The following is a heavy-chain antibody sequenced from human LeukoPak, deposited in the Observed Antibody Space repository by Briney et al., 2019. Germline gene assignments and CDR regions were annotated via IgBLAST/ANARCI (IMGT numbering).Heavy chain of an antibody. V-gene: IGHV3-23*01. CDR1: GFTFSSYA. D-gene: IGHD6-19*01. CDR2: ISGSGGST. Sequence: GGSLRLSCAASGFTFSSYAMSWVRQAPGKGLEWVSAISGSGGSTYYADSVKGRFTISRANSKNTLYLQMNSLRAEDTAVYHCAKADSSGRPGTRSYGMDVWGQGTTVAVSS. CDR3: AKADSSGRPGTRSYGMDV. J-gene: IGHJ6*02.